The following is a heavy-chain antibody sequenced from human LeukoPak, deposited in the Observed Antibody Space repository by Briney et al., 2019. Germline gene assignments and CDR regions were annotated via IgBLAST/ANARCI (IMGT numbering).Heavy chain of an antibody. V-gene: IGHV4-39*01. CDR1: GDSISSSSYY. CDR2: IYYSGST. J-gene: IGHJ4*02. Sequence: PSETLSLTCTVSGDSISSSSYYWGWIRQPPGKGLEWIGSIYYSGSTYYNPSLKSRVTISVDTSKNQFSLKLSSVTAADTAVYYCARRLYYGKTFDCWGQGTLVTVSS. CDR3: ARRLYYGKTFDC. D-gene: IGHD3-22*01.